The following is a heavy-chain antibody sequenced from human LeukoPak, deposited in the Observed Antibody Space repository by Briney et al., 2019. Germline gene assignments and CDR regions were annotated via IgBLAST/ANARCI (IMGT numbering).Heavy chain of an antibody. J-gene: IGHJ4*02. CDR2: INHSGST. CDR1: GGSFSGYY. V-gene: IGHV4-34*01. Sequence: PSETLSLTCAAYGGSFSGYYWSWIRQPPGKGLEWIGEINHSGSTNYNPSLKSRVTISVDTSKNQFSLKLSSVTAADTAVYYCARDPTGITFGGVIVRRYYFDYWGQGTLVTVSS. D-gene: IGHD3-16*02. CDR3: ARDPTGITFGGVIVRRYYFDY.